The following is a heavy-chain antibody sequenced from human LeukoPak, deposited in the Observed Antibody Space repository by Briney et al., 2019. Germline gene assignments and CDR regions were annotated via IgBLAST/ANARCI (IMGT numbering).Heavy chain of an antibody. CDR2: AKEDGTTK. CDR3: VSLAVAPH. V-gene: IGHV3-7*01. Sequence: GGSVRLTCAASGFCFTSDSLSWLLQAPGKGLEGVANAKEDGTTKQYVDSVKGRFTISRGNAKNSLYLQMHSLRAVGKAVTYCVSLAVAPHSGQ. CDR1: GFCFTSDS. J-gene: IGHJ1*01. D-gene: IGHD4-23*01.